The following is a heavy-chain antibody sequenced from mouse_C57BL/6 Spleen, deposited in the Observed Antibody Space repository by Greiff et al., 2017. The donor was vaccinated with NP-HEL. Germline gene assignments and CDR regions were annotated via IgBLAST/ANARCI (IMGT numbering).Heavy chain of an antibody. CDR3: SRPYYCGSSYGYFDV. D-gene: IGHD1-1*01. CDR1: GYAFSSSW. J-gene: IGHJ1*03. V-gene: IGHV1-82*01. Sequence: VKLVESGPELVKPGASVKISCKASGYAFSSSWMNWVKQRPGKGLEWIGRIYPGDGDTNYNGKFKGKATLTADKSSSTAYMQLSSLTSEDSAVYFCSRPYYCGSSYGYFDVWGTGTTVTVSS. CDR2: IYPGDGDT.